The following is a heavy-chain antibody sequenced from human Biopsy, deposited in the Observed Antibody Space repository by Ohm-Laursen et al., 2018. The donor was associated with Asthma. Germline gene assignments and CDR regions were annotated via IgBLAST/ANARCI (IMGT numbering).Heavy chain of an antibody. CDR2: ISGSGGST. J-gene: IGHJ4*02. D-gene: IGHD5-24*01. Sequence: SLRLSCPASGFTFSSYAMSWVRQAPGKGLEWVSAISGSGGSTYYADSVKGRFTISGDNSKNTLYLQMNSLRAEDTAVYYCAKESRRDGYNRRNYYFDYWGQGTLVTVSS. CDR3: AKESRRDGYNRRNYYFDY. CDR1: GFTFSSYA. V-gene: IGHV3-23*01.